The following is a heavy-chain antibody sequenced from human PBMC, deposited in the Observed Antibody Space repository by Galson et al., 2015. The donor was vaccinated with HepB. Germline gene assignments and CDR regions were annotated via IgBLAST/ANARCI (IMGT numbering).Heavy chain of an antibody. Sequence: SETLSLTCAVYGGSFSGYYWSWIRQPPGKGLEWIGEIDHSGSTNYNPSLKSRVTISVDTSKNQFSLKLSSVTAADTAVYYCARGPTGITGTWDYYYYYMDVWGKGTTVTVSS. CDR2: IDHSGST. V-gene: IGHV4-34*01. CDR1: GGSFSGYY. J-gene: IGHJ6*03. CDR3: ARGPTGITGTWDYYYYYMDV. D-gene: IGHD1-7*01.